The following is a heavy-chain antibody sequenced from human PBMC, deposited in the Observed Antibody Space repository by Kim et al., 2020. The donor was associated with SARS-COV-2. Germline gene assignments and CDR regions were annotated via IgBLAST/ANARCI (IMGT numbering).Heavy chain of an antibody. D-gene: IGHD1-26*01. CDR2: IKRKTDGEKL. CDR3: TREVGATSAYYYGMDV. CDR1: GFTFSNAW. J-gene: IGHJ6*02. V-gene: IGHV3-15*01. Sequence: GGSLRLSCAASGFTFSNAWMSWVRQAPGKGLEWVGRIKRKTDGEKLDYIAAVKGRFTLSRDDSKNTLYLQMNSLKTEDTGVYYCTREVGATSAYYYGMDVWGQGTTVTVSS.